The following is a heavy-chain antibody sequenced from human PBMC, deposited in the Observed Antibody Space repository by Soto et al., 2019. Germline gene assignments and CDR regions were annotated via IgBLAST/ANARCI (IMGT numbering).Heavy chain of an antibody. CDR3: ARIKRCGGDCYSDYYYGMDV. Sequence: QVQLQESGPGLVKPSQTLSLTCTVSGGSISSGGYYWSWIRQHPGKGLEWIGYIYYSGSTYYNPSLKSRVTISVDTSKNQFSLKLSSVTAADTAVYYCARIKRCGGDCYSDYYYGMDVWGQGTTVNVSS. D-gene: IGHD2-21*02. J-gene: IGHJ6*02. V-gene: IGHV4-31*03. CDR2: IYYSGST. CDR1: GGSISSGGYY.